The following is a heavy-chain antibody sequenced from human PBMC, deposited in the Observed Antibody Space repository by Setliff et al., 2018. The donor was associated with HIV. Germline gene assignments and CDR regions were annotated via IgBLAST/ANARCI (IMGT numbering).Heavy chain of an antibody. Sequence: PSETLSLTCTVSGGSISSGSHYWNWVRQSAGKGLEWIGRIYSSGSTNYNPSLNSRVSISVDTSKNQFSLKLNSVTAADTAVYFCARDKGGTYDGMYYYYYMDVWGKGTTVT. J-gene: IGHJ6*03. CDR1: GGSISSGSHY. V-gene: IGHV4-61*02. D-gene: IGHD1-26*01. CDR3: ARDKGGTYDGMYYYYYMDV. CDR2: IYSSGST.